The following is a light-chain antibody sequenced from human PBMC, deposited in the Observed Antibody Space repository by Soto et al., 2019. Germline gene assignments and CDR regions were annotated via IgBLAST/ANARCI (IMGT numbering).Light chain of an antibody. J-gene: IGKJ4*01. CDR1: QSVSSNY. CDR3: QQYVSVPLT. V-gene: IGKV3-20*01. Sequence: EIVLTQSPGTLSLSPGERATLSCRASQSVSSNYLAWYQLKPGQAPRLLIYGASSRATGIPDRFSGSGSGTDFTLTISSLDPEDFAVYYCQQYVSVPLTFGGGTKVEIK. CDR2: GAS.